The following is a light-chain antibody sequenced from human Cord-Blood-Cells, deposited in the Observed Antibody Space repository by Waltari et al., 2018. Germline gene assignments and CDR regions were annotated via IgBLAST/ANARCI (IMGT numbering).Light chain of an antibody. CDR3: QQYGISPPGT. V-gene: IGKV3-20*01. J-gene: IGKJ2*01. CDR1: QSVSSSY. Sequence: EIVLTQSPGTLSLSQGERATLSCRASQSVSSSYLAWYQQKPGQAPRLLIYGSSSRATGIPDRFSGSGSGTDFTLTISRLEPEDFAVYYCQQYGISPPGTFGQGTKLEIK. CDR2: GSS.